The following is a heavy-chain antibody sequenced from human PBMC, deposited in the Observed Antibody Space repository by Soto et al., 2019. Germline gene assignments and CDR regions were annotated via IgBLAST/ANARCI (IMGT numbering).Heavy chain of an antibody. CDR1: GFTFSGSA. D-gene: IGHD3-3*01. CDR2: IRSKANSYAT. J-gene: IGHJ4*02. CDR3: ARGDVCCGSWSGLQAY. V-gene: IGHV3-73*02. Sequence: EVQLVESGGGLVQPGGSLKLSCAASGFTFSGSAMHWVRQASGKGLEWVGRIRSKANSYATAYAASVKGRFTISRDDSKNTAYLQMNSLKTEDTAVYYCARGDVCCGSWSGLQAYWGQGTLVTVSS.